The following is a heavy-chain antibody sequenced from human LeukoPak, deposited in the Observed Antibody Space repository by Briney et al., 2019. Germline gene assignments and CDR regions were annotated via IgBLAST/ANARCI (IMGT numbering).Heavy chain of an antibody. CDR3: ARDREPSGLRYFDWFDP. J-gene: IGHJ5*02. CDR2: INPNSGGT. Sequence: ASVKVSCKASGYTFTGYYMHWVRQAPGQGLEWMGWINPNSGGTNYAQKFQGRVTMTRDTSISTAYMELSRLRSDDTAVYYCARDREPSGLRYFDWFDPWGQGTLVTVSS. D-gene: IGHD3-9*01. CDR1: GYTFTGYY. V-gene: IGHV1-2*02.